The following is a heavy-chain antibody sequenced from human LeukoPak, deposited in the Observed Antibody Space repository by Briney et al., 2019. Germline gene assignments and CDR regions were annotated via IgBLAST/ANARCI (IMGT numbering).Heavy chain of an antibody. V-gene: IGHV1-8*01. D-gene: IGHD3-16*01. CDR3: ARGSLDYEMGDY. J-gene: IGHJ4*02. CDR1: GYTFTSYD. Sequence: ASVKVSCKASGYTFTSYDINWVRQATGQGLEWRGWMNPNSGNTGYAQKFQGRVTMTRNTSISTAYMELSSLRSEDTAVYYCARGSLDYEMGDYWGQGTLVTVS. CDR2: MNPNSGNT.